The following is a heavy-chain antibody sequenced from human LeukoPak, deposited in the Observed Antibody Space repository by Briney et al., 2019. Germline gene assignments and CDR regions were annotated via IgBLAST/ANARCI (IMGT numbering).Heavy chain of an antibody. V-gene: IGHV4-31*03. D-gene: IGHD1-7*01. CDR2: IYYSGST. CDR3: AKTARTFAS. J-gene: IGHJ5*02. CDR1: GGSISSGGSY. Sequence: PSETLSLTCTASGGSISSGGSYWSWGRQHPGKGREWVGYIYYSGSTYYNPSLKGRAPLSLDTSTNQFSLRLTSVTAADTAVYYCAKTARTFASWGPGTLVTVSS.